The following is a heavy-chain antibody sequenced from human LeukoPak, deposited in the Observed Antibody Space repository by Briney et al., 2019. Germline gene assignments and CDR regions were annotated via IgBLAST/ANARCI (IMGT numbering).Heavy chain of an antibody. Sequence: GGSLRLSCVASGFTFGKYWMSWVRQAPGKGLEWVANIKLDGSEKNYVDSVKGRFTISRDNAKNSLYLQMNSLRAEDTAVFYCAKDQYDTWSRRGNFDSWGQGTLVIVSS. CDR1: GFTFGKYW. V-gene: IGHV3-7*03. CDR2: IKLDGSEK. CDR3: AKDQYDTWSRRGNFDS. J-gene: IGHJ4*02. D-gene: IGHD3-3*01.